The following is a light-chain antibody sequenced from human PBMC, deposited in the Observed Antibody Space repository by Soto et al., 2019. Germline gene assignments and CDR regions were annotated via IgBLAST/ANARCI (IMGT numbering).Light chain of an antibody. J-gene: IGKJ2*01. CDR2: GAS. Sequence: EIVLTQSPGTLSLSPGERATLSCRASQSVSDSSLAWYHQKPGQAPRLLIYGASRSATGIPDTFSGSGSGTDFTLTISRLEPEDFPVYYCQLYGDSPMYTFGQGIKLEIK. CDR1: QSVSDSS. V-gene: IGKV3-20*01. CDR3: QLYGDSPMYT.